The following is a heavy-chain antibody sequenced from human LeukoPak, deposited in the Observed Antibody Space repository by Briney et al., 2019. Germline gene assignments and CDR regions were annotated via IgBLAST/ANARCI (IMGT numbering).Heavy chain of an antibody. CDR3: AQLLLRGPTA. V-gene: IGHV3-30*18. D-gene: IGHD2-15*01. J-gene: IGHJ4*02. CDR2: ISYDGSNK. Sequence: PGGSLRLSCAAFGFTFSSYGMHWVRQAPGKGLEWVAVISYDGSNKYYADSVKGRFTISRDNSKNTLYLQMNSLRAEDTAVYYCAQLLLRGPTAWGQGTLVTVSS. CDR1: GFTFSSYG.